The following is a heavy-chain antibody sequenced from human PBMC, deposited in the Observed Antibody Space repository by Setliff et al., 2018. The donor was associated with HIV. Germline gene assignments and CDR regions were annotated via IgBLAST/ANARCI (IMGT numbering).Heavy chain of an antibody. CDR2: ISTDNGDT. CDR1: GYTFTAHH. CDR3: ARDFVTGWLPLRPLDS. J-gene: IGHJ4*02. D-gene: IGHD3-22*01. V-gene: IGHV1-18*04. Sequence: ASVKVSCKSSGYTFTAHHIHWVRQAPGQGPEWMGRISTDNGDTRFAQKFQDRVTLTTDTFASTAYMELRSLTSDDTAMYYCARDFVTGWLPLRPLDSWGQGTLVTVSS.